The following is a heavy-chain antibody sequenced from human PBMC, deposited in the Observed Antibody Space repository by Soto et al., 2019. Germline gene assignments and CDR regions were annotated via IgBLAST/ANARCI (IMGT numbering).Heavy chain of an antibody. CDR2: ISSSSSYI. D-gene: IGHD2-2*02. CDR1: GFTFSSYS. CDR3: ATYPSSYCSSTSCYRGYFDY. J-gene: IGHJ4*02. V-gene: IGHV3-21*01. Sequence: GGSLRLSCAASGFTFSSYSMNWVRQAPGKGLEWVSSISSSSSYIYYADSVKGRFTISRDNAKNSLYLQMNSLRAEDTAVYYCATYPSSYCSSTSCYRGYFDYWGQGTLVTVSS.